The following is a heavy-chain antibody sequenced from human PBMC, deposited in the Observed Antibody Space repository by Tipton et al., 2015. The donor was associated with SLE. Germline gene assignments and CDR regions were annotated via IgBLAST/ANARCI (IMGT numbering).Heavy chain of an antibody. J-gene: IGHJ4*02. CDR2: IYSGGST. D-gene: IGHD5-24*01. CDR1: GGSISSYY. Sequence: TLSLTCTVSGGSISSYYWSWIRQPPGKGLEWIGYIYSGGSTKYNPYFESRVTMSIDTSKNQFSLKLSSVTAADTAVYYCARALEMNYFDYWGQGTLVTVSS. CDR3: ARALEMNYFDY. V-gene: IGHV4-59*12.